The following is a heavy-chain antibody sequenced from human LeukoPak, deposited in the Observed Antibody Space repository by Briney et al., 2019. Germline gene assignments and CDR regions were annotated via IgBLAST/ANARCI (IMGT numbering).Heavy chain of an antibody. CDR2: IRYDGNEK. Sequence: GGSLRLSCVAPGHIFSNYGMHWVRQAPGKGLDWVSFIRYDGNEKQYTDSMRGRVTIYRDNSKGTLFLQMTSLRPEDTALYYCAKAYGSRLLKGDHQNLDVWGKGTTVIVSS. CDR3: AKAYGSRLLKGDHQNLDV. V-gene: IGHV3-30*02. CDR1: GHIFSNYG. D-gene: IGHD2-21*02. J-gene: IGHJ6*04.